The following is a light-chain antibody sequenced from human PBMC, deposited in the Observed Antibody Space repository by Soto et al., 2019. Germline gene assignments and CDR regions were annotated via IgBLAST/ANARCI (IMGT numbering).Light chain of an antibody. CDR1: SSNIGSNY. CDR3: GTWDSSLSAGYV. Sequence: QSVLTQPPSVSAAPGQKVTISCSGSSSNIGSNYVSWYQQLPGTAPKLLIYDNDNRPSGIPDRFSGSKSGTSATLGITGRQTGDEADYYCGTWDSSLSAGYVFGTGTKLTVL. V-gene: IGLV1-51*01. J-gene: IGLJ1*01. CDR2: DND.